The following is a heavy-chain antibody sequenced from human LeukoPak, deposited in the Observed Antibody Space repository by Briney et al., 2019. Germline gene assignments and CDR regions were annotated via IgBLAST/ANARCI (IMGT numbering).Heavy chain of an antibody. CDR1: GGSFNDYY. V-gene: IGHV4-34*01. CDR2: INHRGYT. D-gene: IGHD3-10*01. J-gene: IGHJ3*02. CDR3: ARDCRVRDEEDAFDI. Sequence: PSETLSLTCAVYGGSFNDYYWTWIRQPPGKGLEWLGEINHRGYTNYNPSLESRVTISVDTSKNQFSLKLSSVTAADTAVYYCARDCRVRDEEDAFDIWGQGTMVTVSS.